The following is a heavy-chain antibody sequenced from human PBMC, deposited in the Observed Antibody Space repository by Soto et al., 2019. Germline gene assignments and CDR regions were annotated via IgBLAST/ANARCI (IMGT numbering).Heavy chain of an antibody. CDR2: IYDTESA. CDR1: GESIISGGYC. D-gene: IGHD6-6*01. V-gene: IGHV4-31*03. Sequence: SDTLSLTCILSGESIISGGYCWSCIRHLPGKGLEWIGYIYDTESAYYNPSLKSRVSISMDTSENHFAMRLTSVTAADSAVYYCARASSSSSAADYWGQGLQVTVS. CDR3: ARASSSSSAADY. J-gene: IGHJ4*02.